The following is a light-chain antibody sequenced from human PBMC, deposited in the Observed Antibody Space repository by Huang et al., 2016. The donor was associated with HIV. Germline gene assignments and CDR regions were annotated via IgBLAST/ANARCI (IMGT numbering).Light chain of an antibody. V-gene: IGKV4-1*01. CDR2: WSS. Sequence: DIVMAQSPGSLAVSLGERATLTCTSSQSLFSTSTNKDYLAWFQQKPGQPPKLLLFWSSTREVGVPDRFSGSGSGTHFTLTIGYQEADDAAIYYCQQYYASPQTFGHGTRV. CDR3: QQYYASPQT. J-gene: IGKJ1*01. CDR1: QSLFSTSTNKDY.